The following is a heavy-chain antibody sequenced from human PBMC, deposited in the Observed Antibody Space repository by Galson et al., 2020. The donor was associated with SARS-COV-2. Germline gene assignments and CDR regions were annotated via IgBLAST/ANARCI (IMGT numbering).Heavy chain of an antibody. CDR1: GFTFSSNW. CDR2: IKQDGSEK. D-gene: IGHD2-15*01. Sequence: GGSLRLSCAASGFTFSSNWMSWVRQAPGKGLEWVANIKQDGSEKYYVDSVKGRFTISRDNAKNSLYLQMNSLRAEDTAVYYCARGVCSGGSCYSGVVDYWGQGTLVTFSS. J-gene: IGHJ4*02. CDR3: ARGVCSGGSCYSGVVDY. V-gene: IGHV3-7*03.